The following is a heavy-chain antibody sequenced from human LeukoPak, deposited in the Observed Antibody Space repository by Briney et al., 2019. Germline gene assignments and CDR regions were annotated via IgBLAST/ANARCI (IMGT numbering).Heavy chain of an antibody. V-gene: IGHV3-15*01. CDR1: GFTFSNAW. D-gene: IGHD3-3*01. Sequence: GGSLRLSCAASGFTFSNAWMSWVRQAPGKGLEWVGRIKSKTDGGTTDYAAPVKGSFTISRDDSKNTLYLQMNSLKTEDTAVYYCTTSPPDYDFWSGYYVGYFDYWGQGTLVTVSS. CDR3: TTSPPDYDFWSGYYVGYFDY. CDR2: IKSKTDGGTT. J-gene: IGHJ4*02.